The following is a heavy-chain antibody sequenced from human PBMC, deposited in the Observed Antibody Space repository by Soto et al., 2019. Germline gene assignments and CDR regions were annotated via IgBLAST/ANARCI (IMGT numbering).Heavy chain of an antibody. CDR2: ISWKTGSI. D-gene: IGHD5-12*01. Sequence: GGSLRLSCAASGFTFDDYAMHWVRQAPGKGLEWVSGISWKTGSIGYADSVKGRFIFSRDNIKNFLYLEMDSLRPEDTALYYCAKAKGEYRGSIDYWGQGALVTVSS. CDR3: AKAKGEYRGSIDY. CDR1: GFTFDDYA. V-gene: IGHV3-9*01. J-gene: IGHJ4*02.